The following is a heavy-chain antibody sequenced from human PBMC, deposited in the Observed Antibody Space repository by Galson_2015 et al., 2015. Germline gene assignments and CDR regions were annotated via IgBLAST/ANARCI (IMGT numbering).Heavy chain of an antibody. V-gene: IGHV3-72*01. CDR2: TRKKANGYTT. J-gene: IGHJ4*02. Sequence: SLRLSCATSGFTFSDHYMDWVRQAPGKGLEWVGRTRKKANGYTTEYAASVKGRFTISRDDSENSLYLQMSSLKTEDTAVYYCVRVLKYGGHDYMTDYWGQGTLVTVSS. D-gene: IGHD5-12*01. CDR3: VRVLKYGGHDYMTDY. CDR1: GFTFSDHY.